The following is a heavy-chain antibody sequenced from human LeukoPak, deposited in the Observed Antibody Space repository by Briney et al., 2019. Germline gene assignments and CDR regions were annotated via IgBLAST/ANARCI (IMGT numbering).Heavy chain of an antibody. J-gene: IGHJ4*02. V-gene: IGHV3-11*01. CDR1: GFTFSDYY. CDR3: ATEKYCTSSTCLYHFQY. D-gene: IGHD2/OR15-2a*01. CDR2: ISSSGSTI. Sequence: PGGSLRLSCAASGFTFSDYYMSWIRQAPGKGLEWVSYISSSGSTIYYADSVKGRFTISRDNAKNSLYLQMNSLRAEDTAVYYCATEKYCTSSTCLYHFQYWGQGTLVTVSS.